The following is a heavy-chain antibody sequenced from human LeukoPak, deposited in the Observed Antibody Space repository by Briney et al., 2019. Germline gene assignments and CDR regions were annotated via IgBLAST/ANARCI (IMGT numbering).Heavy chain of an antibody. D-gene: IGHD6-19*01. CDR2: ISGSGGT. CDR1: GFVVNTNY. V-gene: IGHV3-23*01. CDR3: AKAFTGTVAGSRGFDH. J-gene: IGHJ4*02. Sequence: PGGSLRLSCAASGFVVNTNYMTWIRQAPGKGLEWVSAISGSGGTYYADSVKGRITISRDNSKNTLYLQMNSLRAEDTAVYYCAKAFTGTVAGSRGFDHWGQGTLVSVSS.